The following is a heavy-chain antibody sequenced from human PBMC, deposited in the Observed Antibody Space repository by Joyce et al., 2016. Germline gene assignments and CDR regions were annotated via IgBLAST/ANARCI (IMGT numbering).Heavy chain of an antibody. V-gene: IGHV3-15*01. CDR3: TTDPRY. CDR2: IKSKHDGGHL. J-gene: IGHJ4*02. CDR1: GLTFRTTW. Sequence: VQLVESGGGLVQPGESLRLSCGVSGLTFRTTWMSGVRQGQGKGIEWIGSIKSKHDGGHLDDIETVKGRFTLSRDESTNTVYLQMDSLKIEDTAMDYCTTDPRYWGRGTLVTVSS.